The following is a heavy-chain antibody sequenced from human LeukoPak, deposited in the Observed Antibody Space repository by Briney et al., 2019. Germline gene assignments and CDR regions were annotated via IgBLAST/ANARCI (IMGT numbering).Heavy chain of an antibody. CDR1: GVTLSPYG. J-gene: IGHJ5*02. CDR2: RSYGGGTQ. CDR3: AKEGTPQVSTWYDL. V-gene: IGHV3-30*18. Sequence: GGSLRLSCAASGVTLSPYGMHWVRQAPGKGLEWVAVRSYGGGTQHYADSVKGRFIISRDNPRNTLYLQMNILRTEDTAVYYCAKEGTPQVSTWYDLWGQGTQVIVSS. D-gene: IGHD3-10*01.